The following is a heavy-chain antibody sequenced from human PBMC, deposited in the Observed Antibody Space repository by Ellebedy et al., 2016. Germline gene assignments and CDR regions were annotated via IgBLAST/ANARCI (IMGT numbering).Heavy chain of an antibody. CDR1: RFTFSDHY. CDR2: ISGSGGST. Sequence: GESLKISCAASRFTFSDHYMHWVRQAPGKGLEWVSGISGSGGSTYYADSVQGRFTISRDNSKTTLYPQMNSLRAEDTAVYYCASRTSGTTFDHWGQGTLVTVSS. V-gene: IGHV3-23*01. J-gene: IGHJ4*02. CDR3: ASRTSGTTFDH. D-gene: IGHD1-1*01.